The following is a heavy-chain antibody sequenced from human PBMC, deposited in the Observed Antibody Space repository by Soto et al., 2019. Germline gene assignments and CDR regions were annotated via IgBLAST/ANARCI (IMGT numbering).Heavy chain of an antibody. D-gene: IGHD3-3*01. CDR2: ITAHNGNT. CDR3: ARDAPYDDFWSGVMELYYYGMDV. Sequence: QVQLVQSGGEVKKPGASVKVSCKASGYTFSNYAISWVRQAPGQGLEWMGWITAHNGNTKYAQKFQARVTMTTDTSTSTGSMELRSLTSDDAAVYYCARDAPYDDFWSGVMELYYYGMDVWGQGTTVTVSS. CDR1: GYTFSNYA. J-gene: IGHJ6*02. V-gene: IGHV1-18*01.